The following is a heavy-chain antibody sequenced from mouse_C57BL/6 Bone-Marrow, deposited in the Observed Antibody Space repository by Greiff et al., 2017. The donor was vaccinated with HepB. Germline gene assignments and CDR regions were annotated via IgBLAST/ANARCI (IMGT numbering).Heavy chain of an antibody. CDR3: AVYGSVYYAMDY. J-gene: IGHJ4*01. D-gene: IGHD1-1*01. CDR1: GYTFTSYW. V-gene: IGHV1-69*01. CDR2: IDPSDSYT. Sequence: QVQLQQPGAELVMPGASVKLSCKASGYTFTSYWMHWVKQRPGQGLEWIGVIDPSDSYTNYNQKFKGKSTLTVDKSSSTAYMQLSSLTSEDSAVYYCAVYGSVYYAMDYWGQGTSVTVSA.